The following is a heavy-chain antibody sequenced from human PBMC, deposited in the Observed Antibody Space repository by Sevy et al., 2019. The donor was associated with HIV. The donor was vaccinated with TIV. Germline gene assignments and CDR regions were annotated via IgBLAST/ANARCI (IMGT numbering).Heavy chain of an antibody. Sequence: GGSLRLSCAASGFTFSSFEMTWVRQAPGKGLEWVSYISSSGSTIYYTNSVKGRFTISRDNAKNSLYLQMNSLRAKDTAVYYCAKRGGHYDLGMDVWGQGTTVTVSS. D-gene: IGHD3-3*01. CDR3: AKRGGHYDLGMDV. V-gene: IGHV3-48*03. CDR2: ISSSGSTI. J-gene: IGHJ6*02. CDR1: GFTFSSFE.